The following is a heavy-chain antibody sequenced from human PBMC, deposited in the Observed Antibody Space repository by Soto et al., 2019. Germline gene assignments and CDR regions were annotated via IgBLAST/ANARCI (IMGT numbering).Heavy chain of an antibody. V-gene: IGHV1-18*01. Sequence: QVQLVQSGAEVKKPGASVKVSCKASGYTFTRYGISWVRQAPGQGLEWMGWISAYNGNTNYAQKLQGRVTITTDTTTSTAYMELRSLRSDDTAVYYCARDPYQLPFSYYSYGMDVWCQGTTVTVSS. CDR2: ISAYNGNT. CDR1: GYTFTRYG. CDR3: ARDPYQLPFSYYSYGMDV. D-gene: IGHD2-2*01. J-gene: IGHJ6*02.